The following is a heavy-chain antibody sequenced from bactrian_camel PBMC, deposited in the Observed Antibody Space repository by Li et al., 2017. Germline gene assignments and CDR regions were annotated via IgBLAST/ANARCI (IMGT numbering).Heavy chain of an antibody. J-gene: IGHJ6*01. Sequence: HVQLVESGGGLVQPGGSLRLSCVGSGFTFSIYYMFWVRQAPGKGLEWVCSIYSDGTSTYYADSMKGRFTISRDNTRNTVYLQMDNLKSEDTALYYCATYRVPRSWGQGTQVTVS. CDR1: GFTFSIYY. D-gene: IGHD5*01. V-gene: IGHV3-2*01. CDR3: ATYRVPRS. CDR2: IYSDGTST.